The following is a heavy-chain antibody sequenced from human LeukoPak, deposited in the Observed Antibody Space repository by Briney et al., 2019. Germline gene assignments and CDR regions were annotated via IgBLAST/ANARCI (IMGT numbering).Heavy chain of an antibody. CDR2: IYASGST. CDR3: ARTDPRDYYYYYMDV. V-gene: IGHV4-4*07. J-gene: IGHJ6*03. Sequence: SETLSLTCTVSGGSISSYYWSWIRQPAGKGLEWIGRIYASGSTDYNPSLKSRVTMSVDTSKNQFSLKLNSVTAADTAVYYCARTDPRDYYYYYMDVWGKGTTVTVSS. CDR1: GGSISSYY.